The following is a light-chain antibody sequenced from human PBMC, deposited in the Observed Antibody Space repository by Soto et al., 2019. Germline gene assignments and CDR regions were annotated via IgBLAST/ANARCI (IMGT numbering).Light chain of an antibody. CDR3: TSYTSSITYV. J-gene: IGLJ1*01. CDR2: EVS. Sequence: QSVLTQPASVSGSPGQSITISRTGTSSDVGGYNYVSWYQQHPGKAPKLMIYEVSNRPSGVSNRFSGSKSGNTASLTISGLQAEDEADYYCTSYTSSITYVFGTGTKATVL. CDR1: SSDVGGYNY. V-gene: IGLV2-14*01.